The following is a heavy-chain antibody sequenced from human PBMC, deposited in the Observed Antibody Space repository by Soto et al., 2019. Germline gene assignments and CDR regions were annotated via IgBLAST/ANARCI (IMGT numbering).Heavy chain of an antibody. CDR3: ASEGGIWSGTLYNWFDP. V-gene: IGHV4-34*01. CDR1: GGSFSGYY. D-gene: IGHD3-3*01. Sequence: QVQLQQWGAGLLKPSETLSLTCADYGGSFSGYYWSWIRQPPGKGLEWIGEINHSGSTNYNPSLKSRVTISVDTSKTQFSLKLSSVTAADTAVYYCASEGGIWSGTLYNWFDPWGQGTLVTVSS. J-gene: IGHJ5*02. CDR2: INHSGST.